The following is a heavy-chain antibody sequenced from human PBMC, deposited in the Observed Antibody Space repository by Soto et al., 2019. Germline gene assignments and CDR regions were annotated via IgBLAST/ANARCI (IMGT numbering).Heavy chain of an antibody. J-gene: IGHJ4*02. Sequence: QLQLQESGPGLVKPSETLSLTCTVSGGSISSSSYYWGWIRQPPGKGLEWIGSIYYSGSTYYNPSLKSRVTISVDTSKNQCSLKLSSVTAADTAVYYCARWGGYCSGGSCYSKGFDYWGQGTLVTVSS. CDR2: IYYSGST. CDR1: GGSISSSSYY. CDR3: ARWGGYCSGGSCYSKGFDY. D-gene: IGHD2-15*01. V-gene: IGHV4-39*01.